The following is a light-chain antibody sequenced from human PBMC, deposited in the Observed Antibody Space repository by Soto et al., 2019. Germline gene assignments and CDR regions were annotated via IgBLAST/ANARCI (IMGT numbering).Light chain of an antibody. J-gene: IGLJ2*01. Sequence: QSALTQPPSASGSPGQSVTISCAGTSSDVGGYKFVSWYQQLPGKAPKLIIYDVTRRPPGVPDRFSGSKSGNTASLTVSGLHAEDEGDYYCSAYAGSNSLIFGGGTKLTVL. CDR1: SSDVGGYKF. V-gene: IGLV2-8*01. CDR2: DVT. CDR3: SAYAGSNSLI.